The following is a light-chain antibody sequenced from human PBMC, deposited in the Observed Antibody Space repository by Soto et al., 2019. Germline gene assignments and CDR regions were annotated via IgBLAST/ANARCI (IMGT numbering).Light chain of an antibody. V-gene: IGKV1-8*01. Sequence: ILMTQSPSAFSTSTGDRVTITCRASQGISSYLAWYQQKPGKAPKLLIYAASTLQSGVTSRFSGSGTGTDFTLTISCLQSEDFATYYCQQYYSYPRTFGQWTKV. CDR2: AAS. J-gene: IGKJ1*01. CDR1: QGISSY. CDR3: QQYYSYPRT.